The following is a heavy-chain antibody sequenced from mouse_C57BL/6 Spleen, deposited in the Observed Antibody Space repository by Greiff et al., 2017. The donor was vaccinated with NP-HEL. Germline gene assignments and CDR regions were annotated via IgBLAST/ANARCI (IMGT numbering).Heavy chain of an antibody. D-gene: IGHD1-1*02. CDR1: GFTFSDYG. Sequence: DVQLVESGGGLVKPGGSLKLSCAASGFTFSDYGMHWVRQAPEKGLEWVAYISSGSSTIYYADTLKGRFTISRDNAKNTLFLQITSLRSEDTAMYYCGREGGDGHFDVWGTGTTVTVSS. CDR3: GREGGDGHFDV. J-gene: IGHJ1*03. CDR2: ISSGSSTI. V-gene: IGHV5-17*01.